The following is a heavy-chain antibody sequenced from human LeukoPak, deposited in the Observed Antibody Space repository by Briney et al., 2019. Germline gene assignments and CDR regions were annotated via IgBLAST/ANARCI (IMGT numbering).Heavy chain of an antibody. CDR2: ISAYNGNT. CDR1: GYTFTSYG. Sequence: GASVKVSCKASGYTFTSYGISRVRQAPGQGLEWMGWISAYNGNTNYAQKLQGRVTMTTDTSTSTAYMELRSLRSDDTAVYYCARGIDTAMVTWEKDYYDSSGYHYFDYWGQGTLVTVSS. V-gene: IGHV1-18*01. J-gene: IGHJ4*02. CDR3: ARGIDTAMVTWEKDYYDSSGYHYFDY. D-gene: IGHD3-22*01.